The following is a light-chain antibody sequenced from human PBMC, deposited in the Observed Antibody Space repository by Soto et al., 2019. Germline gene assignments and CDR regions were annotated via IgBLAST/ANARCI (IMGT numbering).Light chain of an antibody. CDR1: SSNIGNNY. CDR3: GTWDSSLSAVV. J-gene: IGLJ2*01. Sequence: QAVVTQPPSVSAAPGQKVTISCSGSSSNIGNNYVSWYQQLPGTAPKLLIYDNNKRPSGIPDRFSGSKSGTSATLGITGLQTGVEADYYCGTWDSSLSAVVFGGGTKLTVL. V-gene: IGLV1-51*01. CDR2: DNN.